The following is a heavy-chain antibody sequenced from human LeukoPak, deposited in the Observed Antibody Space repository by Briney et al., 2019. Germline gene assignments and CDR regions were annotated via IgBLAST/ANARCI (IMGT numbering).Heavy chain of an antibody. V-gene: IGHV3-13*01. CDR2: IGTAGDT. Sequence: GGSLRLSCAASGFTFSSYDMHWVRQATGKGLEWFSAIGTAGDTYYPGSVKGRFTISRENAKNSLYLQMNSLRAGDTAVYYCARGFGYSYGWHFDYWGQGTLVTVSS. CDR3: ARGFGYSYGWHFDY. J-gene: IGHJ4*02. CDR1: GFTFSSYD. D-gene: IGHD5-18*01.